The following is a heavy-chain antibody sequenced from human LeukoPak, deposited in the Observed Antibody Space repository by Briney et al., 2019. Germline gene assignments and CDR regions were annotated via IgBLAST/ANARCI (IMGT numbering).Heavy chain of an antibody. Sequence: PSETLSLTCTVSGGSISSSSFYWGWIRQPPGKGLEWIGSIYYSGSIYYNPSLQSRVTISVDTSKNQFSLKLSSVTAADTAVYYCARDSSITMVRGYFQHWGQGTLVTVSS. V-gene: IGHV4-39*02. CDR2: IYYSGSI. CDR3: ARDSSITMVRGYFQH. D-gene: IGHD3-10*01. CDR1: GGSISSSSFY. J-gene: IGHJ1*01.